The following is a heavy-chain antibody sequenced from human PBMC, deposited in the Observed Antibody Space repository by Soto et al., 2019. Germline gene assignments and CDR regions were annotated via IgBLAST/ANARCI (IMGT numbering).Heavy chain of an antibody. Sequence: ASVKVSCKASGYTFTSYGIHWVRQAPGQGLEWMGWINPNSGGTNYAQKFQGRVTMTRDTSISTAYMELSRLRSDDTAVYYCARAYCSSTSCYTPDWFDPWGQGTLVTVSS. CDR2: INPNSGGT. J-gene: IGHJ5*02. CDR3: ARAYCSSTSCYTPDWFDP. V-gene: IGHV1-2*02. CDR1: GYTFTSYG. D-gene: IGHD2-2*02.